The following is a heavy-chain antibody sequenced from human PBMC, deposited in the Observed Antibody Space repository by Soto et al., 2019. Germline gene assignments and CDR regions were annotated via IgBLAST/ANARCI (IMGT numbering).Heavy chain of an antibody. CDR1: GFTFSSYA. V-gene: IGHV3-23*01. J-gene: IGHJ4*02. CDR3: VKDMVY. CDR2: ISGSGSNT. D-gene: IGHD3-10*01. Sequence: GGSLRLSCAASGFTFSSYAMSWVRQAPGKGLEWVSAISGSGSNTYYADSVKGRFTISRDNSKNTLYLQVDSLRAEDTALYYCVKDMVYWGQGALVTVSS.